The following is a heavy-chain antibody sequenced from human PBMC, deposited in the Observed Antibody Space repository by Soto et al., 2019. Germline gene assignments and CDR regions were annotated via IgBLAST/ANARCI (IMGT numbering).Heavy chain of an antibody. CDR2: ITYDGSNK. J-gene: IGHJ4*02. Sequence: QVQLVESGGGVVQPGRSLRLSCAASGFTFSSYGMHWVRQAPGKGLEWVAVITYDGSNKYDADYVKGRFTISRDNSKNTLYLQMNSLSAEDTAVYYCAKEHVQRITTLDYGGQGTLVTVSS. V-gene: IGHV3-30*18. CDR1: GFTFSSYG. D-gene: IGHD3-10*01. CDR3: AKEHVQRITTLDY.